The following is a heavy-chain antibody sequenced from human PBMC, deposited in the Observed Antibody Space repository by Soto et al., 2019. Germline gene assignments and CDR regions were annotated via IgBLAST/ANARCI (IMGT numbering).Heavy chain of an antibody. J-gene: IGHJ4*02. CDR3: AKGLGYCSGGSCYSSPIDY. CDR1: GFTFSSYS. Sequence: PGGSLRLSCAASGFTFSSYSMNWVRQAPGKGLEWVSYISSSSSTIYYADSVKGRFTISRDNAKNSLYLQMNSLRDEDTAVYYCAKGLGYCSGGSCYSSPIDYGGQGTLVTVSS. CDR2: ISSSSSTI. D-gene: IGHD2-15*01. V-gene: IGHV3-48*02.